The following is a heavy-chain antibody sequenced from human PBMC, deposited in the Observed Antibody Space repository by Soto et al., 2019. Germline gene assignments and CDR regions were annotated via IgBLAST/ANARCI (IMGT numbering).Heavy chain of an antibody. Sequence: VQLVESGGGLVQTSGSLRIACVASGFTFSDYYMSWVRQAPGKGLEWVSYISSTGNTIYYADSVKGRFTISRDNAKNSVYLQMNNLRAEDTALYFCVKMSSENYYDPVFSWGQGTLVTVSS. J-gene: IGHJ4*02. D-gene: IGHD3-22*01. CDR1: GFTFSDYY. CDR3: VKMSSENYYDPVFS. CDR2: ISSTGNTI. V-gene: IGHV3-11*01.